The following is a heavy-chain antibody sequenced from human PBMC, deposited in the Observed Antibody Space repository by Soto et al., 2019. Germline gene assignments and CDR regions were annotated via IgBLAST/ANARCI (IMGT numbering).Heavy chain of an antibody. J-gene: IGHJ4*02. CDR3: ARGSYPEY. V-gene: IGHV1-18*04. D-gene: IGHD3-10*01. CDR1: GYTFTSYG. Sequence: GASVKVSCKASGYTFTSYGISWVPQAPGQGLEWMAGISADNRNTNYAQKLQCRVTLTTDTSTITAYMELRSLRCADPGVYYCARGSYPEYWGQGTLVNVSS. CDR2: ISADNRNT.